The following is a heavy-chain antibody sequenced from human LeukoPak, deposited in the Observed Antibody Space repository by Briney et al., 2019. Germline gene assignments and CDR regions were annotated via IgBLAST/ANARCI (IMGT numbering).Heavy chain of an antibody. CDR1: GGSISSNSYY. Sequence: SETLSLTCTVSGGSISSNSYYWGWLRQPPGKGLEWIGSIYYSGSTYYNPSLKSRVTISVDTAKNQFSLKLSSVTAADTAVYYCARQGPGGDYSNYHNWFDPWGQGTLVTVSS. V-gene: IGHV4-39*01. CDR3: ARQGPGGDYSNYHNWFDP. D-gene: IGHD4-11*01. J-gene: IGHJ5*02. CDR2: IYYSGST.